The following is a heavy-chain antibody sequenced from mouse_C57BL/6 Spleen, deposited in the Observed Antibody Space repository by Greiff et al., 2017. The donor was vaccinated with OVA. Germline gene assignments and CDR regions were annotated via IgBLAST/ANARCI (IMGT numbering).Heavy chain of an antibody. V-gene: IGHV1-82*01. CDR2: IYPGDGDT. Sequence: QVQLQQSGPELVKPGASVKISCKASGYAFSSSGMNWVKQRPGKGLEWIGRIYPGDGDTNYNGKFKGKATLTADKSSSTAYMQLSSLTSEDSAVYFCARYLGAYWGQGTLVTVSA. CDR3: ARYLGAY. J-gene: IGHJ3*01. D-gene: IGHD3-3*01. CDR1: GYAFSSSG.